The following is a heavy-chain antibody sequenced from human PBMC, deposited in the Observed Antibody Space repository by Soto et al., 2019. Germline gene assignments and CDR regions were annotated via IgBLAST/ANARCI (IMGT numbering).Heavy chain of an antibody. CDR1: GFTFSAFW. CDR2: IKEDGSET. D-gene: IGHD4-4*01. V-gene: IGHV3-7*05. J-gene: IGHJ4*02. CDR3: ARGASHSSDS. Sequence: EVQLVESGGNLVQPGGSLRLSCAASGFTFSAFWMSWVRRAPGRGLEWVANIKEDGSETYYVDSVEGRFTISRDNAKKSLYLQMNSLRAEDTALYYCARGASHSSDSWGQGALVTVSS.